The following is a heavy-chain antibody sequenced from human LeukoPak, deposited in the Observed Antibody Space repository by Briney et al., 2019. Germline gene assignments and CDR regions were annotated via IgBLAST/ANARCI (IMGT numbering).Heavy chain of an antibody. CDR1: GYTFTGYY. Sequence: ASVKVCCKASGYTFTGYYMHWVRQAPGQGLEWMGWINPNSGGTNYAQKFQGRVTMTRDTSISTAYMELSRLRSDDTAVYYCARIALNYGGNSEGGGGDYYYYYYMDVWGKGTTVTVSS. V-gene: IGHV1-2*02. CDR2: INPNSGGT. D-gene: IGHD4-23*01. J-gene: IGHJ6*03. CDR3: ARIALNYGGNSEGGGGDYYYYYYMDV.